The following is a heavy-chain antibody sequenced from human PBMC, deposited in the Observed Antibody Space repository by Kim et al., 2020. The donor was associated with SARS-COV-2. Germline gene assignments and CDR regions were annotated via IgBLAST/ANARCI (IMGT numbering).Heavy chain of an antibody. Sequence: LKRRVTISVDTSKNQFSLKLSSVTAADTAVYYCARAYYDFWSGYLTWFDPWGQGTLVTVSS. J-gene: IGHJ5*02. CDR3: ARAYYDFWSGYLTWFDP. D-gene: IGHD3-3*01. V-gene: IGHV4-34*01.